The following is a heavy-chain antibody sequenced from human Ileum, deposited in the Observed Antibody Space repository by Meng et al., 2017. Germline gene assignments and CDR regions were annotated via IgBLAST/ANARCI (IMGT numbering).Heavy chain of an antibody. CDR3: ANGYSPDY. V-gene: IGHV3-23*01. CDR2: ISSDGSAT. D-gene: IGHD5-12*01. CDR1: GFTFTTYA. Sequence: GESLKISCAASGFTFTTYAMGWVRQAPGKGLEWVSGISSDGSATYYADSVKGRFTISRDNSKNTLYMQMNSLRVEDAALYYCANGYSPDYWGPGTLVTVSS. J-gene: IGHJ4*02.